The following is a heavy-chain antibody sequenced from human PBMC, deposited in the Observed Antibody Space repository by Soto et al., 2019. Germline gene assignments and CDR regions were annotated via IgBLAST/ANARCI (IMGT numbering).Heavy chain of an antibody. Sequence: ASVKVSCKASGYTLTGYYMHWVRQAPGQGLEWMGWINPNSGGTNYAQKFQGWVTMTRDTSISTAYMELSRLRSDDTAVYYCVRGTVVPAAMSVPHYYYMDVWGKGTTVTVSS. J-gene: IGHJ6*03. V-gene: IGHV1-2*04. D-gene: IGHD2-2*01. CDR1: GYTLTGYY. CDR3: VRGTVVPAAMSVPHYYYMDV. CDR2: INPNSGGT.